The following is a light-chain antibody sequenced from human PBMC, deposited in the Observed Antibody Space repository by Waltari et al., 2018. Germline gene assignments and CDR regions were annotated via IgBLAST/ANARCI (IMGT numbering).Light chain of an antibody. Sequence: ELVMTQSPATLSVSPGESATLSCRASQSVSSNLAWYQQKPGQAPRLLIYGASTRATGIPARFSGSGSGTEFTLTISSLQSEDFAVYYCQQYNNWLGTFGQGTKVEIK. V-gene: IGKV3-15*01. J-gene: IGKJ1*01. CDR1: QSVSSN. CDR2: GAS. CDR3: QQYNNWLGT.